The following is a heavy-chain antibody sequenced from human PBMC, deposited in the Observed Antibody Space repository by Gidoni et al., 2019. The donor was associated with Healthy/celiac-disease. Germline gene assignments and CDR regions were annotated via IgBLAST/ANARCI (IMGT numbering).Heavy chain of an antibody. CDR2: INPSVGSK. J-gene: IGHJ5*02. D-gene: IGHD2-8*01. Sequence: QVQLLHSGAAVKKPGASVKVSCKASCSTFPSYYMHWVRQAPGQGLEWMGIINPSVGSKSYAQKFQGRVTMTRDTSTSTVYIELSIMRSEDTAVYYCARASLRNYDVGYTWGNWFDPWGQGTLVTVSS. CDR1: CSTFPSYY. CDR3: ARASLRNYDVGYTWGNWFDP. V-gene: IGHV1-46*03.